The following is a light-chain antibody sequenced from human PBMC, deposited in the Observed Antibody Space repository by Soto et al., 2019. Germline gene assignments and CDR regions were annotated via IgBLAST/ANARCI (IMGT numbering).Light chain of an antibody. Sequence: EIVLTQSPGTLSLSPGERATLSCRASQSVSSTYLAWYQQKPGQAPRLLIYGTSTRATGIPDRFSGSGSGTDFTLTISRLEPADFAVYYCHQFGRSFGQGTKVDI. CDR2: GTS. CDR1: QSVSSTY. V-gene: IGKV3-20*01. CDR3: HQFGRS. J-gene: IGKJ1*01.